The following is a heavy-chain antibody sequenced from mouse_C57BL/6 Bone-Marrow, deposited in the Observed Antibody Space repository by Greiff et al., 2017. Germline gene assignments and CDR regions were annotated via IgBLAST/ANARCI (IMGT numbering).Heavy chain of an antibody. CDR2: IDPSDSYP. V-gene: IGHV1-59*01. CDR3: ARRLGQGY. Sequence: VQLQQPGAELVRPGTSVKLSCTASGYTFTSYWMHWVKQRPGQGLEWVGVIDPSDSYPNYNQKFKGKATLTVDTSSSTAYMQLSSLTSEDSAVYYCARRLGQGYWGQGTTLTVSS. D-gene: IGHD4-1*01. J-gene: IGHJ2*01. CDR1: GYTFTSYW.